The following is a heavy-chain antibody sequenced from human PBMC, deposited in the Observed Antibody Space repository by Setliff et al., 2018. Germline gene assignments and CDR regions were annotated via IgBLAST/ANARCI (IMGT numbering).Heavy chain of an antibody. D-gene: IGHD6-19*01. CDR2: IIPIRGAA. J-gene: IGHJ6*03. CDR3: ARGPSGWSSATSRYYFYMDV. CDR1: GGTSSNSA. Sequence: GASVKVSCKAFGGTSSNSAINWVRQAPGQGLEWMGGIIPIRGAADYAQKFQGKVIITADGSTSTAYMELTSLRSDDAAVYYCARGPSGWSSATSRYYFYMDVWGKGTTVTVSS. V-gene: IGHV1-69*13.